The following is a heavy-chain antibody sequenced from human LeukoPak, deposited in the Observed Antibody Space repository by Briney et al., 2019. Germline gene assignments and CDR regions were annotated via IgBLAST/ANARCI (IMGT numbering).Heavy chain of an antibody. CDR2: ISSSGSII. CDR1: GFTFSSYE. Sequence: GGSLRLSCAASGFTFSSYEMNWIRQAPGKGLEWVSYISSSGSIIYYADSVKGRFTISRDNAKNSLYLQMNSLRAEDTAVYYCARGGLPKPFDYWGQGTLVTVSS. J-gene: IGHJ4*02. CDR3: ARGGLPKPFDY. D-gene: IGHD1-14*01. V-gene: IGHV3-48*03.